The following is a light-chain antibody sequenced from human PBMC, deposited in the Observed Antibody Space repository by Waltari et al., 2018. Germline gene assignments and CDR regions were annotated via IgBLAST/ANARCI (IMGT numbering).Light chain of an antibody. J-gene: IGLJ2*01. CDR3: CSYAGSYTLV. Sequence: QSALTQPRSVSGSPGQSVTISCTGTSSDVGGYNYVSWYQQHPGKAPKLRIYDVSKLPSGVPVRFFGSKSGNTASLTISGLQAEDAADYSCCSYAGSYTLVFGGGTKLTVL. V-gene: IGLV2-11*01. CDR2: DVS. CDR1: SSDVGGYNY.